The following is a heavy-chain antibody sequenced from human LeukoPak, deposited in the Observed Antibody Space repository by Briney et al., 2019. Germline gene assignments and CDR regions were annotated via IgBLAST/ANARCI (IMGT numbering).Heavy chain of an antibody. J-gene: IGHJ4*02. CDR2: IYPGDSDT. Sequence: GESLKISCKGSGYSFTSYWIGWVRQMPGKGLEWMGIIYPGDSDTRYSPSFQGQVTISVDKSINTAYLQWSGLKASDTAMYYCARKYCSSGSCYSPFDYWGQGTLVTVSS. CDR1: GYSFTSYW. V-gene: IGHV5-51*01. CDR3: ARKYCSSGSCYSPFDY. D-gene: IGHD2-2*02.